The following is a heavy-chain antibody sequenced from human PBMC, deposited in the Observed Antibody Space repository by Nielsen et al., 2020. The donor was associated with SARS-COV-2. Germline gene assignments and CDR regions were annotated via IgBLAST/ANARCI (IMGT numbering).Heavy chain of an antibody. V-gene: IGHV1-18*04. Sequence: ASVKVSCKTSGYTFTSYHITLVRQAPGQGLEWMGWISVYNGVPNYAQRSQGRVTMTVDTSTSTAYMELRSLTPDDTAVYYCARDVGASRQNWFDPWGQGTLVTVSS. D-gene: IGHD1-26*01. J-gene: IGHJ5*02. CDR2: ISVYNGVP. CDR3: ARDVGASRQNWFDP. CDR1: GYTFTSYH.